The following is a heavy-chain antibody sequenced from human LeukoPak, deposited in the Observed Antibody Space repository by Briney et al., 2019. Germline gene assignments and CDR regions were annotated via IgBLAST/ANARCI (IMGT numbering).Heavy chain of an antibody. Sequence: SETLSLTCAVYGGSFSGHYWSWIRQPPGKGLEWMGEINHSGSTNYNPSLKSRVTISVDTSKNQFSLKLSSVTAADTAVYYCARRPITYSSSWYFADGAWFDPWGQGTLVTVSS. D-gene: IGHD6-13*01. V-gene: IGHV4-34*01. CDR2: INHSGST. CDR3: ARRPITYSSSWYFADGAWFDP. J-gene: IGHJ5*02. CDR1: GGSFSGHY.